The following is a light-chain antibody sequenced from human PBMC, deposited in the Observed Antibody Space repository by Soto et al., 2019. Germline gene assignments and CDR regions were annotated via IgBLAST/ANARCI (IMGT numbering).Light chain of an antibody. Sequence: SVLPQAASGSGAPGQSITLSCPGTSRDIGTSNLVPWYQQYPGKAPKLMIYEVTKRPSGISSRFSGSKSGSTASLTISGLQPEVEADYYCFSYTGTSTSLFVFGTGTKVTVL. CDR1: SRDIGTSNL. V-gene: IGLV2-23*02. J-gene: IGLJ1*01. CDR3: FSYTGTSTSLFV. CDR2: EVT.